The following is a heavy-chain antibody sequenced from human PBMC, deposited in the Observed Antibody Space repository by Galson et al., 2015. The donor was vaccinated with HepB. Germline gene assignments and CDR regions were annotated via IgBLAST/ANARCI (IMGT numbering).Heavy chain of an antibody. CDR3: ARDDLAVAGTGHWFDP. CDR1: GYTFTSYY. Sequence: SVKVSCKASGYTFTSYYMHWVRQAPGQGLEWMGIINPSGGSTSYAQKFQGRVTMTRDTPTSTVYMELSSLRSEDTAVYYCARDDLAVAGTGHWFDPRGQGTLVTVSS. D-gene: IGHD6-19*01. CDR2: INPSGGST. V-gene: IGHV1-46*01. J-gene: IGHJ5*02.